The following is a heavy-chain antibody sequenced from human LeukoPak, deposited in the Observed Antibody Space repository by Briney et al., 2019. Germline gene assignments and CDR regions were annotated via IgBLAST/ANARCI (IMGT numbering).Heavy chain of an antibody. Sequence: SSETLSLTCAVYGGSFSGYYWSWIRQPPGKGLEWIGEINHSGSTNYNPSLKSRDTISVDTSKNQFSLKLSSVTAADTAVYYCARGSQLGILYYWGQGTLVTVSS. J-gene: IGHJ4*02. CDR1: GGSFSGYY. V-gene: IGHV4-34*01. CDR2: INHSGST. CDR3: ARGSQLGILYY. D-gene: IGHD7-27*01.